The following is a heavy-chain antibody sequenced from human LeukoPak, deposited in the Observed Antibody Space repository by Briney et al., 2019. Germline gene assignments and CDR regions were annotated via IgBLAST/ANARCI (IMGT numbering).Heavy chain of an antibody. V-gene: IGHV4-61*01. J-gene: IGHJ4*02. CDR3: ARADNYYDSIQV. D-gene: IGHD3-22*01. CDR1: GGSISSSSYY. Sequence: SETLSLTCTVSGGSISSSSYYWSWIRQPPGKGLEWIGYIYYSGSTNYNPSLKSRVTISVDTSKNQFSLKLSSVTAADTAVYYCARADNYYDSIQVWGQGTLVTVSS. CDR2: IYYSGST.